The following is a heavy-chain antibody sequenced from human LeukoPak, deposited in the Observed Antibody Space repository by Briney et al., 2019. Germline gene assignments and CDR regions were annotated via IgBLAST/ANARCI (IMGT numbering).Heavy chain of an antibody. V-gene: IGHV3-66*01. CDR2: IYSGGST. J-gene: IGHJ5*02. Sequence: GGSLRLSCAASGFTVSSNYMSWVRQPPGKGLEWVSVIYSGGSTYYADSVKGRFTISRDNSKNTLYLQMNSLRAEDTAVYYCAQPGYCSGSSCYNWFDPWGQGTLVTVSS. CDR1: GFTVSSNY. D-gene: IGHD2-15*01. CDR3: AQPGYCSGSSCYNWFDP.